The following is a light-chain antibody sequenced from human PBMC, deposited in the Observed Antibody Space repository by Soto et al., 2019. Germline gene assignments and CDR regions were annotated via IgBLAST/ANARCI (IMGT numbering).Light chain of an antibody. CDR1: QSVSSN. CDR2: VAS. J-gene: IGKJ4*02. V-gene: IGKV3D-15*01. CDR3: QQYNAWPLT. Sequence: EIVMTQSPATLSVSPGERATLSCRASQSVSSNLAWYQKKPGQTPKLLIYVASTRATGIPARFSGSGSGTEFTLTISSLQSEDFAVYYCQQYNAWPLTFGGGTKVEFK.